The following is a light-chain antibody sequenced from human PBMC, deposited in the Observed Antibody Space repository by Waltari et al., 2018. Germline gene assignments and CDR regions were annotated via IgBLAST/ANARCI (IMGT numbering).Light chain of an antibody. Sequence: QSALTQPAPVSGSPGQSITISCTGTSSDVGRYVLVSWYQQHPGKAPKLMIYEVNKRPSGVSDRFSGSKSGSTAFLTISGLQAEDEAHYYCCSYAGSSVFKVLFGGGTKLTVL. CDR3: CSYAGSSVFKVL. J-gene: IGLJ2*01. V-gene: IGLV2-23*02. CDR1: SSDVGRYVL. CDR2: EVN.